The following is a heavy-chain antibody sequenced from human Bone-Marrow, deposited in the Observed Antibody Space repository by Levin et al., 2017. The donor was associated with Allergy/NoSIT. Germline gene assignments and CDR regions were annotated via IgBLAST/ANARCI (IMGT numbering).Heavy chain of an antibody. CDR1: GASISRGDHY. CDR3: ARDSETSPWSWFDY. V-gene: IGHV4-31*03. D-gene: IGHD2-8*02. Sequence: SETLSLTCTVSGASISRGDHYWSWIRQRPGKGLEWIGFVSYSGTTNHNHNPSLHNRVSISVDSSKNQFSLRLNSVTAADTAVYFCARDSETSPWSWFDYWGQGTQVTVSS. CDR2: VSYSGTT. J-gene: IGHJ4*02.